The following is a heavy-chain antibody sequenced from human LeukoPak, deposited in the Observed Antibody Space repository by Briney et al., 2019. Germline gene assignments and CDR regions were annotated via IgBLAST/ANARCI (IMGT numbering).Heavy chain of an antibody. J-gene: IGHJ3*02. D-gene: IGHD3-22*01. Sequence: GESLKISCKGSGYSFTSYWIGWVRQMPGKGLEWMGIIYPGDSDTRYSPSFQGQVTISADKSISTAYLQWSSLKASDTATYYCAKGVITSEVAFDIWGQGTMVTVSS. CDR3: AKGVITSEVAFDI. CDR1: GYSFTSYW. V-gene: IGHV5-51*01. CDR2: IYPGDSDT.